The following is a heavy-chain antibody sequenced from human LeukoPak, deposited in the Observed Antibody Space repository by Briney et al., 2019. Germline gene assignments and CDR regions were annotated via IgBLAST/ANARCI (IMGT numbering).Heavy chain of an antibody. D-gene: IGHD6-13*01. CDR1: GFTFTDYW. CDR3: ARDGTAAGLYFDL. Sequence: GGSLRLSCAVSGFTFTDYWMNWVSQAPGKRLEWVASIRQDGSEKTYVDSVKGRFTISRDNTKNSLSLQVNSLRVEDTAVYYCARDGTAAGLYFDLWGQGTLLTVSS. CDR2: IRQDGSEK. V-gene: IGHV3-7*01. J-gene: IGHJ4*01.